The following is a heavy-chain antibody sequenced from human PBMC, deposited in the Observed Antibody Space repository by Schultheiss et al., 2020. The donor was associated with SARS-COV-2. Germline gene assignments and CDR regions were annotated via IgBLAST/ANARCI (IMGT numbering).Heavy chain of an antibody. J-gene: IGHJ6*03. Sequence: GESLKISCAASGFTFDDYAMHWVRQAPGKGLEWVSRISSDGSSTSYADSVEGRFTISRDNAKNTLYLQLNSLRGEDTAVYYCARPPQTVYYYYMDVWGKGTTVTVSS. CDR3: ARPPQTVYYYYMDV. CDR1: GFTFDDYA. CDR2: ISSDGSST. D-gene: IGHD4-17*01. V-gene: IGHV3-74*01.